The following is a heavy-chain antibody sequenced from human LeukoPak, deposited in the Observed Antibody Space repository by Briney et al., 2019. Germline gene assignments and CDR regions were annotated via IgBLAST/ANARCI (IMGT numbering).Heavy chain of an antibody. V-gene: IGHV3-7*05. CDR1: GFTLSNFA. D-gene: IGHD6-19*01. CDR3: ASQFWWAAVAGTTPDY. Sequence: GGSLRLSCAASGFTLSNFAMSWVRQAPGGGLEWVANIKEDGSEKYYVDSVKGRFTISRDNAKISLYLQMNSLRAEDTAVYYCASQFWWAAVAGTTPDYWGQGTLVTVSS. J-gene: IGHJ4*02. CDR2: IKEDGSEK.